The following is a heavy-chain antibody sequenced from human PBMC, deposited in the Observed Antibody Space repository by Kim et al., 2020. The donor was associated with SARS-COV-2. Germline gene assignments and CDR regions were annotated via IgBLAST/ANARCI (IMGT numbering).Heavy chain of an antibody. CDR1: GYTFTSYA. Sequence: ASVKVSCKASGYTFTSYAMNWVRQAPGQGLEWMGWNNSNTGNPTYAQGFTGRFVFSLDTSVSTAYLQIRSLKAEDTAAYYFSGAPDRYRSSCHDYWGQGT. J-gene: IGHJ4*02. D-gene: IGHD6-13*01. V-gene: IGHV7-4-1*02. CDR2: NNSNTGNP. CDR3: SGAPDRYRSSCHDY.